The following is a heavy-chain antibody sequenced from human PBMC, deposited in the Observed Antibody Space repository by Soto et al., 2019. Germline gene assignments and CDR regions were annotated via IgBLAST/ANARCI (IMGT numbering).Heavy chain of an antibody. D-gene: IGHD3-3*01. V-gene: IGHV3-30-3*01. J-gene: IGHJ5*02. Sequence: QVQLVESGGGVVQPGRSLRLSCAASGFTFSSYAMHWVRQAPGKGLEWVAVISDDGSNKYYADSVKGRFTISRDNSKNTLYLQMNSLRAEDTAVYYCARDRGIFGVVGPRRTNWFGPWGQGTLVTVSS. CDR3: ARDRGIFGVVGPRRTNWFGP. CDR1: GFTFSSYA. CDR2: ISDDGSNK.